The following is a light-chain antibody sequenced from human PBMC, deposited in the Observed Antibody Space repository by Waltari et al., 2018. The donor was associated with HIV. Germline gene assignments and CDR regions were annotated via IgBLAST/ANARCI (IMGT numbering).Light chain of an antibody. CDR2: DAS. V-gene: IGKV3D-15*01. Sequence: IVMTQSPVTLSVSPGERVTLSCRASQSVDTDLAWYLREPGQAPRLLVYDASTRATGISETFTASGSSTEFTLTISSLQPEDFAVYYCQQYAKWPWTFGLGTRVEVK. CDR3: QQYAKWPWT. CDR1: QSVDTD. J-gene: IGKJ1*01.